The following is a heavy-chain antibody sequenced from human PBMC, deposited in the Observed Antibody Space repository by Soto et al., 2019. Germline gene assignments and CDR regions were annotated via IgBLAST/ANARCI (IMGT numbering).Heavy chain of an antibody. CDR2: ISYDGSNK. D-gene: IGHD3-16*02. V-gene: IGHV3-30*18. Sequence: GGSLRLSCAASGFTFSSYGMHWVRQAPGKGLEWVAVISYDGSNKYYADSVKGRFTISRDNSKNTLYLQMNSLRAEDTAVYYCAKDIRSIMITFGGVIDPTPSFDYWGQGTLVTVSS. J-gene: IGHJ4*02. CDR3: AKDIRSIMITFGGVIDPTPSFDY. CDR1: GFTFSSYG.